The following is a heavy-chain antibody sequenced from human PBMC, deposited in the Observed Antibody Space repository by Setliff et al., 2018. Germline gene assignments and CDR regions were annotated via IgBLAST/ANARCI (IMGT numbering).Heavy chain of an antibody. D-gene: IGHD2-8*02. J-gene: IGHJ4*02. CDR2: IYTSGST. V-gene: IGHV4-61*08. CDR3: TVYNTGSSKDHY. Sequence: SETLSLTCTVSGGSISSGDYYWSWIRQPPGKGLEWIGYIYTSGSTNYNPSLKSRVTISVDTSKNQFSLKLTSVTAADTALYYCTVYNTGSSKDHYWGQGTPVTVSS. CDR1: GGSISSGDYY.